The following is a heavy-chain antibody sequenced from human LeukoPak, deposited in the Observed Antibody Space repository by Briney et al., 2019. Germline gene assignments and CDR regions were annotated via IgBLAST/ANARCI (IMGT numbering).Heavy chain of an antibody. CDR2: IYDNSGYNPT. Sequence: SETLSLTCSVSGGSMSRYYWSWIRQPPGKGLEWIGYIYDNSGYNPTNYNPSLKTRVTISLDASNNQFSLKLTSLAAADTAVYYGARHPGIQLWIDYWGQRTLVTVSS. CDR3: ARHPGIQLWIDY. D-gene: IGHD5-18*01. V-gene: IGHV4-59*08. J-gene: IGHJ4*02. CDR1: GGSMSRYY.